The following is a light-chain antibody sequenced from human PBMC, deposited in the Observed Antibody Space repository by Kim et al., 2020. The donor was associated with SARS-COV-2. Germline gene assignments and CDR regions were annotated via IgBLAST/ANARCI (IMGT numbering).Light chain of an antibody. CDR2: DVS. CDR3: CSYAGSVV. Sequence: QSALTQPRTVSGSPGQSVTISCTGTSSDVGGYNYVSWYQQHPGKAPKLMIYDVSKRPSGVPDRFSGSKSGNTASLTVSGLQAEDEADYYCCSYAGSVVFGGGTQLTDL. CDR1: SSDVGGYNY. V-gene: IGLV2-11*01. J-gene: IGLJ2*01.